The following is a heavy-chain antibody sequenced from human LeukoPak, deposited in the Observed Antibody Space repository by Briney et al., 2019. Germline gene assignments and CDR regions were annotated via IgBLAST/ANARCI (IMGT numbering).Heavy chain of an antibody. J-gene: IGHJ4*02. CDR3: ARAGYSSGWQPLDS. V-gene: IGHV4-59*01. Sequence: PSETLSLTCTVSGGSISSYYWSWIRQPPGKGLEWIGYIYYSGSTNYNPSLKSRVTISVDTSKNQFSLKLSSVTAADTAVYYCARAGYSSGWQPLDSWGQGTLVTVSS. D-gene: IGHD6-19*01. CDR1: GGSISSYY. CDR2: IYYSGST.